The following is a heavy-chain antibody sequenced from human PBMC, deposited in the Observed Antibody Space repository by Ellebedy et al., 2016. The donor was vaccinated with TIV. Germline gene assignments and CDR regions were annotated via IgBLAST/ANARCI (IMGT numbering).Heavy chain of an antibody. Sequence: MPSETLSLTCAVSGASVDSTGYYWNWIRQPPGKGLEWLGSVYYTGITNYNPSLKRRVTISTDTSKNQFSLRMTSVTAADTAVDYCAREFFGNAFDSWGQGALVTVSS. CDR2: VYYTGIT. CDR1: GASVDSTGYY. CDR3: AREFFGNAFDS. D-gene: IGHD3-3*01. V-gene: IGHV4-61*08. J-gene: IGHJ5*01.